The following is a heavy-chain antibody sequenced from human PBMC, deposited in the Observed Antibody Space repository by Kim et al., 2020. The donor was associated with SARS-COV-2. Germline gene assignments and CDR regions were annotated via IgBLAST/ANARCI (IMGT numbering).Heavy chain of an antibody. D-gene: IGHD3-22*01. CDR1: GFTFSNAW. J-gene: IGHJ4*02. V-gene: IGHV3-15*01. CDR3: TTDPTMIVVVDFDY. Sequence: GGSLRLSCAASGFTFSNAWMSWVRQAPGKGLEWVGRIKSKTDGGTTDYAAPVKGRFTISRDDSKNTLYLQMNSLKTEDTAVYYCTTDPTMIVVVDFDYWGQGTLVTVSS. CDR2: IKSKTDGGTT.